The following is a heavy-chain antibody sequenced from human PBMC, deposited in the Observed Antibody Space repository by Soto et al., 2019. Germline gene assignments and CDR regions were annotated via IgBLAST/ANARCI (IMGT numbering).Heavy chain of an antibody. V-gene: IGHV3-53*01. CDR3: ARVGYAVTTVGAFDI. CDR2: IYSDGST. Sequence: EVQLVESGGGLIQPGGSLRLSCAASGFTVSSNYMSWVRQAPGKGLEWVSVIYSDGSTYYADSVKGRFTISRDNSKNTLYLQMNSLRAEDTAVYYCARVGYAVTTVGAFDIWGQGTMVIVSS. D-gene: IGHD4-17*01. J-gene: IGHJ3*02. CDR1: GFTVSSNY.